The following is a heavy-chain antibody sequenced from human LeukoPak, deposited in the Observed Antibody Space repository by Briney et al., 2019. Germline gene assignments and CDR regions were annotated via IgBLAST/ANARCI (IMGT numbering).Heavy chain of an antibody. D-gene: IGHD5-18*01. CDR2: IASDGSST. J-gene: IGHJ4*02. V-gene: IGHV3-74*01. Sequence: GGSLRLSCAASGFTFSSYWMNWVRQAPGKGLVWVSRIASDGSSTTYADSVKGRFSISRDNAKNTLYLQMNSLRAEDTALYYCAKIRGYSYGYVDYWGQGTLVTVSS. CDR1: GFTFSSYW. CDR3: AKIRGYSYGYVDY.